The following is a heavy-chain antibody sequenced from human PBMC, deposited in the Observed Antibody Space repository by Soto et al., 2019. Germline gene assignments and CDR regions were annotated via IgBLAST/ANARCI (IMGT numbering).Heavy chain of an antibody. J-gene: IGHJ3*02. V-gene: IGHV3-11*01. CDR3: ARDPEGYCSSTSCYVGDAFDI. D-gene: IGHD2-2*01. CDR2: ISSSGSTI. CDR1: GFTFSDYY. Sequence: GGSLRLSCAASGFTFSDYYMSWIRQAPGKGLEWVSYISSSGSTIYYADSVKGRFTISRDNAKNSLYLQMNSLRAEDTAVYYCARDPEGYCSSTSCYVGDAFDIWGQGTMVTVS.